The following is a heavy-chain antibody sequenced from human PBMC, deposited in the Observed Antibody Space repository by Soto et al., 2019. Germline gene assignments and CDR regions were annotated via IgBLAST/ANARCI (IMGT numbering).Heavy chain of an antibody. D-gene: IGHD6-19*01. J-gene: IGHJ6*02. CDR1: GFTFSSYG. CDR3: AKDQFSSGWYNDYYYGLDV. Sequence: GGSLRLSCAASGFTFSSYGMHWVRQAPGKGLEWVSAITGNGGSTYYADPEEGRFTISRDNSRNTVYLQMNSLRAEDTAVYYCAKDQFSSGWYNDYYYGLDVWGQGATVTVSS. V-gene: IGHV3-23*01. CDR2: ITGNGGST.